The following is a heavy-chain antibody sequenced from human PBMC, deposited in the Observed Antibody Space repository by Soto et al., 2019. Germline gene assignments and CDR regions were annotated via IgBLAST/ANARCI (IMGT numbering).Heavy chain of an antibody. D-gene: IGHD2-2*01. J-gene: IGHJ4*02. CDR1: GFTFSSYA. CDR2: ISGSGGST. V-gene: IGHV3-23*01. CDR3: AKDRHCSSTSCRTVDY. Sequence: GGSLRLSCAASGFTFSSYAMSWVRQAPGKGLEWVSAISGSGGSTYYADSVKGRFTIYRDNSKNTLYLQMNSLRAEDTAVYYCAKDRHCSSTSCRTVDYWGQGTLVTVSS.